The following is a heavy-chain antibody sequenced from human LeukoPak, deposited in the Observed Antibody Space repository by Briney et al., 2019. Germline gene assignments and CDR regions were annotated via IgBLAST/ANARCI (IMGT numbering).Heavy chain of an antibody. J-gene: IGHJ4*02. Sequence: GGSLRLSCAASGFTFDDYGMSWVRQAPGKGLEWVSGINWNGGSTGYADSVKGRFTISRDNAKNSLYLQMNSLRAEDTAVYYCASLNYDILTGGIDYWGQGTLVTVSS. CDR2: INWNGGST. CDR3: ASLNYDILTGGIDY. CDR1: GFTFDDYG. V-gene: IGHV3-20*04. D-gene: IGHD3-9*01.